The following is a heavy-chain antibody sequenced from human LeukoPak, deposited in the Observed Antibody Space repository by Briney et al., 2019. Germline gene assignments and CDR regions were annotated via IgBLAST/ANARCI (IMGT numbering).Heavy chain of an antibody. Sequence: GGSLRLSCAASGFTFSNYAMNWVRQAPGKGLEWVSAISGSADDTYFSDSVKGQFTISRDNSKSTLFLQMNSLRAEDTAVYYCAKYDSFDHYYNSSGRFDGWGQGTLVTVSS. D-gene: IGHD3-22*01. V-gene: IGHV3-23*01. CDR1: GFTFSNYA. CDR2: ISGSADDT. J-gene: IGHJ4*02. CDR3: AKYDSFDHYYNSSGRFDG.